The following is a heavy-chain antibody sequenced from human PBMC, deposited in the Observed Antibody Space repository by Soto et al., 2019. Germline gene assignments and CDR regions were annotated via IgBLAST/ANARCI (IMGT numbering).Heavy chain of an antibody. CDR1: GGTFSSYA. V-gene: IGHV1-69*01. Sequence: QVQLVQSGAEVKKPGSSVKVSCKASGGTFSSYAISWVRQAPGQGLEWMGGIIPIFGTANYAQKFQGRVTITADEPTSPAYMELSSLRSEDTAVYYCARDGQDSSGYYYYYYGMDVWGQGTTVTVSS. J-gene: IGHJ6*02. CDR2: IIPIFGTA. CDR3: ARDGQDSSGYYYYYYGMDV. D-gene: IGHD3-22*01.